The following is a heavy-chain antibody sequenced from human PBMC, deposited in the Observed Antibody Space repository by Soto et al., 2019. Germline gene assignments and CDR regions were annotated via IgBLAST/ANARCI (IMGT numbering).Heavy chain of an antibody. D-gene: IGHD2-2*01. CDR1: GFTFSSYS. V-gene: IGHV3-48*01. CDR2: ISSSSSTI. J-gene: IGHJ4*02. CDR3: ARDNLGYCSSTSCYANRHFDY. Sequence: EVQLVESGGGLVQPGGSLRLSCAASGFTFSSYSMNWVRQAPGKGLEWVSYISSSSSTIYYADSVKGRFTISRDNAKNSLYLQMNSLRAEDTAVYYCARDNLGYCSSTSCYANRHFDYWGQGTLVTVSS.